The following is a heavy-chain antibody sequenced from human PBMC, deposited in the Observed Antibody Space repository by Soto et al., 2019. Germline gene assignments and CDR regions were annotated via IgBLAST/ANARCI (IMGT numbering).Heavy chain of an antibody. V-gene: IGHV4-39*02. CDR3: SRVSLGGLRFLEWQRNYYYYGMDV. CDR2: IYYSGSS. Sequence: SETLSLTCTVSGGSITSSEYYWAWIRQPPGKGLQFVGTIYYSGSSYSNPSLKSRLSMSVXTSKNQFSLTLKSVTAADTGVYYCSRVSLGGLRFLEWQRNYYYYGMDVWGQGTTVTVSS. CDR1: GGSITSSEYY. J-gene: IGHJ6*02. D-gene: IGHD3-3*01.